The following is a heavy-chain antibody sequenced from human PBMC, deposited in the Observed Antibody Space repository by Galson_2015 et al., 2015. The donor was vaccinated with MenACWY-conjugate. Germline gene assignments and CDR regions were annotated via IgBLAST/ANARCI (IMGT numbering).Heavy chain of an antibody. Sequence: SVKVSCKASGYTFTGYYMHWVRQAPGQGLEWMGWINPNSGGTNYAQKFQGWVTMTRDTSISTAYMELSRLRSDDTAVYYCARDMQMGGRGTYYYGSGSYYKYGMDVWGQGTTVTVSS. CDR3: ARDMQMGGRGTYYYGSGSYYKYGMDV. J-gene: IGHJ6*02. CDR1: GYTFTGYY. CDR2: INPNSGGT. D-gene: IGHD3-10*01. V-gene: IGHV1-2*04.